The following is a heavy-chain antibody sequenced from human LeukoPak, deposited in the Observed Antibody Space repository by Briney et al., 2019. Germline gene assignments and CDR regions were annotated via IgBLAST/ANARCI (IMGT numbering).Heavy chain of an antibody. V-gene: IGHV1-69*04. CDR3: ARANTFGGVIVPGY. D-gene: IGHD3-16*02. CDR1: GGTFSSYA. Sequence: SVKVSCKASGGTFSSYAISWVRQAPGQGLEWMGRIIPILGIANYAQKFQGRVTITADKSTSTAYMELSSLRSEDTAVYYCARANTFGGVIVPGYWGQGTLVTVSS. J-gene: IGHJ4*02. CDR2: IIPILGIA.